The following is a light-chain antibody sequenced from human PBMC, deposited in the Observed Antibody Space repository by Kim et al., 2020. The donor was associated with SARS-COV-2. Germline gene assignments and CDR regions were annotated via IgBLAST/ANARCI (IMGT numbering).Light chain of an antibody. Sequence: SVSPGERATLSCRASQSVSSSLAWYLRKAGQAPRLLICGASTRATGLPARFSASGSGTEFTLTISSLQSEDFAVYYCQQYNNWPYTFGQGTKLEI. V-gene: IGKV3-15*01. CDR2: GAS. CDR3: QQYNNWPYT. CDR1: QSVSSS. J-gene: IGKJ2*01.